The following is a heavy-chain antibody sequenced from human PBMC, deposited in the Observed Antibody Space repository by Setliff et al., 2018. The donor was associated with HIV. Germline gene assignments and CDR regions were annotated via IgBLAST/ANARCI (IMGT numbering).Heavy chain of an antibody. CDR3: ARGLCSGGNCYFVN. D-gene: IGHD2-15*01. CDR1: GFTFSDYY. J-gene: IGHJ4*02. Sequence: PGGSLRLSCAASGFTFSDYYMSWIRQAPGKGLEWVSYISSSGSTTYHADSVKGRFTISRDNAKNSLYLQINSLRVDDTAVYYCARGLCSGGNCYFVNWGQGTLVTVSS. V-gene: IGHV3-11*04. CDR2: ISSSGSTT.